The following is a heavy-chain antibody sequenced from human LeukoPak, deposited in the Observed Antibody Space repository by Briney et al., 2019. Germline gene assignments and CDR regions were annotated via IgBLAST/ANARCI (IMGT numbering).Heavy chain of an antibody. CDR1: GYTLTELS. J-gene: IGHJ4*02. V-gene: IGHV1-24*01. CDR2: FDPEDGET. D-gene: IGHD1-26*01. Sequence: ASVKVSCKVSGYTLTELSMHWVRQAPGKGLEWKGGFDPEDGETIYAQKFQGRVTMTEDTSTDTAYMELSSLRSEDTAVYYCATSLGSSGTYYFDYWGQGTLVTVSS. CDR3: ATSLGSSGTYYFDY.